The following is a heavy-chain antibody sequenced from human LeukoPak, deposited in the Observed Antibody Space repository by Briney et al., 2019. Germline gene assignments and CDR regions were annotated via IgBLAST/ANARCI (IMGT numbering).Heavy chain of an antibody. CDR3: ASSSRSPADY. CDR1: GFTVSSNY. D-gene: IGHD2-2*01. CDR2: IYSGGST. J-gene: IGHJ4*02. V-gene: IGHV3-53*01. Sequence: GGSLRLSCAASGFTVSSNYMSWVRQAPGKGLEWVSVIYSGGSTYYADSVKGRFTISRDNSKNTLYLRMNSLRAEDTAVYYCASSSRSPADYWGQGTLVTVSS.